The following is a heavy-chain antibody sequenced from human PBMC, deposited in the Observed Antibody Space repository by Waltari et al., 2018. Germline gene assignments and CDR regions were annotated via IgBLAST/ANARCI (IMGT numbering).Heavy chain of an antibody. V-gene: IGHV1-2*04. D-gene: IGHD6-19*01. CDR1: GYTFTGYY. CDR2: INPNSGGT. CDR3: ARGRLRVVAVAGNGNWFDP. J-gene: IGHJ5*02. Sequence: QVQLVQSGAEVKKPGASVKVSCKASGYTFTGYYMHWVRQAPGPGLEWMGWINPNSGGTNYAQKFQGWVTMTRDTSISTAYMELSRLRSDDTAVYYCARGRLRVVAVAGNGNWFDPWGQGTLVTVSS.